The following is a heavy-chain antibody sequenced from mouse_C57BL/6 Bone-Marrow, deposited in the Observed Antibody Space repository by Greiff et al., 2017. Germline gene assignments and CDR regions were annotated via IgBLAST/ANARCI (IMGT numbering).Heavy chain of an antibody. CDR1: GFNIKDAY. V-gene: IGHV14-4*01. CDR3: APTTIVKAY. J-gene: IGHJ2*01. CDR2: IDPENGDT. Sequence: VQLKESGAELVRPGASVKLSCTASGFNIKDAYMHWVKQRPEQGLEWIGWIDPENGDTKYASKFQGKATITADTSSNTAYLQLSSLTSEDTAVYYCAPTTIVKAYWGQGTTLTVSA. D-gene: IGHD1-1*01.